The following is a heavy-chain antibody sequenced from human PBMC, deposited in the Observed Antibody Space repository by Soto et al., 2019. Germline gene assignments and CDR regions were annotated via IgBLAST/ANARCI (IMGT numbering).Heavy chain of an antibody. Sequence: QVQLVQSGAEVKKPGASVKVSCKASGYTFTSYGISWVRQAPGQALEWMGWISTYNGNTNYAQKFQGRVAMTTDTYTTTAYMELRSLRSDDTAVYYCARDEASGSYELDYWGQGTLVTVSS. CDR2: ISTYNGNT. V-gene: IGHV1-18*04. CDR1: GYTFTSYG. CDR3: ARDEASGSYELDY. J-gene: IGHJ4*02. D-gene: IGHD1-26*01.